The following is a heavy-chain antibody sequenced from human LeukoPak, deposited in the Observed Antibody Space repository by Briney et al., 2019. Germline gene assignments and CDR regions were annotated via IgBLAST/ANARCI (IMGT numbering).Heavy chain of an antibody. CDR2: ISYDGSNK. V-gene: IGHV3-30-3*01. Sequence: GGSLRLSCLTSGFTLSTNAMSWVRQAPGKGLEWVAVISYDGSNKYYADSVKGRFTISRDNSKNTLYLQMNSLRAEDTAVYYCASGILEWLSTDCWGQGTLVTVSS. D-gene: IGHD3-3*01. CDR1: GFTLSTNA. J-gene: IGHJ4*02. CDR3: ASGILEWLSTDC.